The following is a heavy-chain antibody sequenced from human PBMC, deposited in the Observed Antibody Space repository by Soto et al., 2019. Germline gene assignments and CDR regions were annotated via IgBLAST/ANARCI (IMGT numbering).Heavy chain of an antibody. J-gene: IGHJ6*02. CDR1: GVTFTSYG. V-gene: IGHV3-23*01. D-gene: IGHD1-1*01. Sequence: XGSLRLSCKGSGVTFTSYGMNWVRQAPDKGLDWVSTIGRGGDTYYADSVKGRFTISRDNSKNTLFLQMNSLRAEDTALYFCAKDGTTTGIHYYAMDVWGQGTTVTVSS. CDR3: AKDGTTTGIHYYAMDV. CDR2: IGRGGDT.